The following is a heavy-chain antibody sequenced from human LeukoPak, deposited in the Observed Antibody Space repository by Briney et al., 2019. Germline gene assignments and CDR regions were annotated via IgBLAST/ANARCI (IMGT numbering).Heavy chain of an antibody. CDR1: GYTLTELS. J-gene: IGHJ6*02. Sequence: ASVKVSCKVSGYTLTELSMHWVRQAPGKGLEWMGGLNPEDGETIYAQKFQGRVTMTEDTSTDTAYMELSSLRSEDTAVYYCATAPNEWLRHPYGMDVWGQGTTVTVSS. CDR2: LNPEDGET. CDR3: ATAPNEWLRHPYGMDV. V-gene: IGHV1-24*01. D-gene: IGHD5-12*01.